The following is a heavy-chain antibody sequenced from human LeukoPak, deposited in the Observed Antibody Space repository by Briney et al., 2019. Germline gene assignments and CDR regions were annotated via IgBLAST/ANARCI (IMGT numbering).Heavy chain of an antibody. J-gene: IGHJ4*02. CDR2: IKSKTAGGTT. CDR1: GFTFSNAW. CDR3: TTPNPRYCSGGSCPDY. V-gene: IGHV3-15*01. D-gene: IGHD2-15*01. Sequence: GGSLRLSCAASGFTFSNAWMSWVRQAPGKGLEWVGRIKSKTAGGTTDYAAPVKGRFTISRDDSKNTLYLQMNSLKTEDTAVYYCTTPNPRYCSGGSCPDYWGRGTLVTVSS.